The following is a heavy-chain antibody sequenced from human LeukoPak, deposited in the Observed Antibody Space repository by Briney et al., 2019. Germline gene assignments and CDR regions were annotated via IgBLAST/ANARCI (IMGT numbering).Heavy chain of an antibody. J-gene: IGHJ4*02. CDR3: ARPRDIVVVPAAINY. CDR2: ISASDGST. V-gene: IGHV3-23*01. CDR1: GFTFSNYA. D-gene: IGHD2-2*01. Sequence: GGSLRLSCAASGFTFSNYAMSWVRQAPGKGLEWVSAISASDGSTYYADSVKGRFTISRDNSKNTLYLQMNSLRAEDTAVYYCARPRDIVVVPAAINYWGQGTLVTVSS.